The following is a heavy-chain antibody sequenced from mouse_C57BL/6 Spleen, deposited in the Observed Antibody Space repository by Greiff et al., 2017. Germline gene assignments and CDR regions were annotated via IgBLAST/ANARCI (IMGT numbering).Heavy chain of an antibody. D-gene: IGHD1-1*01. Sequence: VQLQQSGPELVKPGASVKISCKASGYTFTDYYMNWVKQSHGKSLEWIGDINPNNGGTSYNQKFKGKATLTVDKSSSTAYMELRSLTSEDSAVYYCARDGVTTVVARYFDVWGTGTTVTVSS. CDR2: INPNNGGT. CDR1: GYTFTDYY. V-gene: IGHV1-26*01. CDR3: ARDGVTTVVARYFDV. J-gene: IGHJ1*03.